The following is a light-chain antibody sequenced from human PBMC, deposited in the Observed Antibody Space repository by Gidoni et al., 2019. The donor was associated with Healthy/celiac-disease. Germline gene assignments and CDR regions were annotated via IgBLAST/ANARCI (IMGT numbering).Light chain of an antibody. CDR2: GAS. J-gene: IGKJ1*01. Sequence: EIVLTQSPGTLSLSTGERATLSCRASQSVSSSYLAWYQQKPGQAPRILIYGASSRATGIPDRFSGSGSGTDFTLTISRLEPEDFAVYYCQQYGSSPETFGQGTKVEIK. V-gene: IGKV3-20*01. CDR3: QQYGSSPET. CDR1: QSVSSSY.